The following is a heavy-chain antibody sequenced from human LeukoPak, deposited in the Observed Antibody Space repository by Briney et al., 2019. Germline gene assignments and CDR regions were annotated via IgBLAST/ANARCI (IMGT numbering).Heavy chain of an antibody. CDR3: ARRPSGWSNIDY. D-gene: IGHD6-19*01. Sequence: SETLSLTCTVSGGSISSSSYYWGWIRQPPGKGLEWIGSIYYSGSTYYNPSLKSRVTISVDTSKNQFSLKLSSVTAADTAVYYCARRPSGWSNIDYWGQGTLVTVSS. CDR1: GGSISSSSYY. V-gene: IGHV4-39*01. J-gene: IGHJ4*02. CDR2: IYYSGST.